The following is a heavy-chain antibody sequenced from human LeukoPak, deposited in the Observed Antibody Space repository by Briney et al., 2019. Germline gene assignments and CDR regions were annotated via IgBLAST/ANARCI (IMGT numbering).Heavy chain of an antibody. CDR2: IYHTGST. CDR3: ARMVEDFDY. J-gene: IGHJ4*02. D-gene: IGHD2-8*01. Sequence: PSETLSLTCTVSGYSISSGYYWGWIRQPPGKGLEWIGSIYHTGSTEYNPSLKSRVTISVDTSKNQFSLKLSSVTAADTAVYYCARMVEDFDYWGQGTLVTVSS. CDR1: GYSISSGYY. V-gene: IGHV4-38-2*02.